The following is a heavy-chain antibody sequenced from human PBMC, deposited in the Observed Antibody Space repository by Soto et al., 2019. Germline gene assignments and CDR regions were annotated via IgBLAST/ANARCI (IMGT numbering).Heavy chain of an antibody. J-gene: IGHJ4*02. V-gene: IGHV3-30-3*01. CDR1: GFTFSSYA. Sequence: LRLSCAASGFTFSSYAMHWVRQAPGKGLEWVAVISYDGSNKYYADSVKGRFTISRDNSKNTLYLQMNSLRAEDTAVYYCARDKDSGSDYWGQGTLVTVSS. D-gene: IGHD2-15*01. CDR2: ISYDGSNK. CDR3: ARDKDSGSDY.